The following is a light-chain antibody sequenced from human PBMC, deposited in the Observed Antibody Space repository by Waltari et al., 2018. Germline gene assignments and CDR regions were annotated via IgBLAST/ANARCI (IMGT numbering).Light chain of an antibody. J-gene: IGKJ1*01. Sequence: DIQMTQSPSSLSASIGDRVTITCRARQTIKNYVNWYQQRPGKPPTVLISGASRLERGVPSRFSGSGSGTDFSLTISSLQPEDFTTYYCHQSYNSPQTFGQGTTV. CDR3: HQSYNSPQT. CDR1: QTIKNY. CDR2: GAS. V-gene: IGKV1-39*01.